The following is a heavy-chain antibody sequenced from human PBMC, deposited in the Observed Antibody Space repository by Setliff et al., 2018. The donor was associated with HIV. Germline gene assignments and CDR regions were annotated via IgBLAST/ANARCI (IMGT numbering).Heavy chain of an antibody. D-gene: IGHD2-21*02. Sequence: SETLSLTCNVSAGSFSNTSYYWGWIRQPPGKGLEWIGSFHYSGPTSYNPSLRRRVTISVDTSKNQFSLKLSSVAAADTAVYYCARVVGTRAVDYWGQGTLVTVSS. CDR1: AGSFSNTSYY. CDR3: ARVVGTRAVDY. CDR2: FHYSGPT. J-gene: IGHJ4*02. V-gene: IGHV4-39*01.